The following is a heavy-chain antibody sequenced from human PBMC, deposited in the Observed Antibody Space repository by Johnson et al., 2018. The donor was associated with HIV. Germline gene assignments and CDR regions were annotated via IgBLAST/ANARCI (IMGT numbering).Heavy chain of an antibody. J-gene: IGHJ3*02. V-gene: IGHV3-NL1*01. Sequence: GGNTYYADSVKGQFTISRDNSKNTLYLQMNSLRAEDTAVYYCAKDLDSSGFSFDAFDIWGQGTLVTVSS. CDR2: GGNT. CDR3: AKDLDSSGFSFDAFDI. D-gene: IGHD3-22*01.